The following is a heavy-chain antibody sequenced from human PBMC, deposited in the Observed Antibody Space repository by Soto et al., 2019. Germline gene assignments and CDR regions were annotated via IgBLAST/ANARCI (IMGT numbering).Heavy chain of an antibody. V-gene: IGHV4-61*01. CDR2: IYYSGST. Sequence: QVQLQESGPGLVKPSETLSLTCTVSGGSVSSGSYYWSWIRQPPGKGLEWIGYIYYSGSTNYNPTLKSRVTISVDTSKNQFSLKLSSVTAADTAVYYCARKVVVVAARHFDYWGQGTLVTVSS. CDR3: ARKVVVVAARHFDY. CDR1: GGSVSSGSYY. D-gene: IGHD2-15*01. J-gene: IGHJ4*02.